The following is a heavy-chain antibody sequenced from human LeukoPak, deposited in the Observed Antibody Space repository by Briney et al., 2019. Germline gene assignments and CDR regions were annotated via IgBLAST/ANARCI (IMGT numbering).Heavy chain of an antibody. CDR3: ARHSPILTGYYMDY. V-gene: IGHV4-39*01. D-gene: IGHD3-9*01. J-gene: IGHJ4*02. CDR2: IYYSGST. CDR1: GGSISSSSHY. Sequence: SETLSLTCIVSGGSISSSSHYWGWIRQPPGKGLEWIGSIYYSGSTYYNPSLKSRVTISVDTSKNQFSLKLSSVTAADTAVYYCARHSPILTGYYMDYWGQGTLVTVSS.